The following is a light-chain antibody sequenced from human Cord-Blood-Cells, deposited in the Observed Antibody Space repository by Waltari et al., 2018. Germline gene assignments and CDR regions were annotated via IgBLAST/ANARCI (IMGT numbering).Light chain of an antibody. CDR1: QSVLYSSNNKNY. Sequence: DIVMTQSRDYLAVSLGEGATINCKSSQSVLYSSNNKNYLAWYQQKPGQPLKLLIYWASTRESGVPDRFSGSGSGTDFTLTISRLQAEDVAVYYCQQYYSTPYTFGQGTKLEIK. CDR3: QQYYSTPYT. V-gene: IGKV4-1*01. CDR2: WAS. J-gene: IGKJ2*01.